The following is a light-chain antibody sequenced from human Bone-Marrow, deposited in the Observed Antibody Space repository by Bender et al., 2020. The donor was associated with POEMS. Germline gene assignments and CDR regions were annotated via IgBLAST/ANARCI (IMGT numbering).Light chain of an antibody. CDR2: DIR. V-gene: IGLV2-14*03. Sequence: QSAVTQPASVSGSPGQSITISCTGTDSDIGFYNHVSWYQQLPGTAPQLIIFDIRHRPSGLSHLRFSGSKAGNTASLTISRLRTEDEATYYCSSYSDSNTVVFGGGTKVTVL. J-gene: IGLJ2*01. CDR3: SSYSDSNTVV. CDR1: DSDIGFYNH.